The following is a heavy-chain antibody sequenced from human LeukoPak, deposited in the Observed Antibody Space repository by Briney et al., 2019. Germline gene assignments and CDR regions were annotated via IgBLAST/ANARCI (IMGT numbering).Heavy chain of an antibody. J-gene: IGHJ5*02. CDR2: ISAYNGNT. CDR3: AREFRSIAVAGTSWFDP. Sequence: EASVKVSCKASGYTFTGYFVHWVRRAPGQGLEWMGWISAYNGNTNYAQKLQGRVTMTTDTSTSTAYMELRSLRSDDTAVYYCAREFRSIAVAGTSWFDPWGQGTLVTVSS. CDR1: GYTFTGYF. V-gene: IGHV1-18*04. D-gene: IGHD6-19*01.